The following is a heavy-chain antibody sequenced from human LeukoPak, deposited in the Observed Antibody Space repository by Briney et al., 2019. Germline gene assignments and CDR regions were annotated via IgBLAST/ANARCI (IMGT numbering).Heavy chain of an antibody. CDR2: INAGNGNT. CDR1: GYAFTSYA. J-gene: IGHJ4*02. V-gene: IGHV1-3*01. CDR3: ARRYCSSTSCSIYYFDY. D-gene: IGHD2-2*01. Sequence: ASVKVSCKASGYAFTSYAMHWVRQAPGQRLEWMGWINAGNGNTKYSQKFQGRVTITRDTSASTAYMELSSLRSEDTAVYYCARRYCSSTSCSIYYFDYWGQGTLVTVSS.